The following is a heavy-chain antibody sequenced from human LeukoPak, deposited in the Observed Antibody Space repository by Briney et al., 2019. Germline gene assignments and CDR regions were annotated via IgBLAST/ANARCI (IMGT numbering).Heavy chain of an antibody. V-gene: IGHV3-7*01. CDR2: IKQDGSEK. J-gene: IGHJ4*02. CDR1: GFTFSSYW. CDR3: ARETGYSSSWYYFDY. Sequence: GGSLRLSCAASGFTFSSYWMSWVRQAPGKGLEWVANIKQDGSEKYYVDSVKGRFTISRDNAKNSLYLQMNSLRAEDTAVYYCARETGYSSSWYYFDYWGQGTLVTVSS. D-gene: IGHD6-13*01.